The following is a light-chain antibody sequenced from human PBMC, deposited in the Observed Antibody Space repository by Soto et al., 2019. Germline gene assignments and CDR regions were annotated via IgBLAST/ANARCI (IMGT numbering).Light chain of an antibody. CDR1: SSDVGGYNH. CDR3: CSYTSSSIRV. J-gene: IGLJ3*02. Sequence: QSVLTQPASVSGSPGQSITISCTGTSSDVGGYNHVSWYQQHPGKAPKLIIYEVRNRPSGVYNRLSGSKSGNTASLTISGLQADDEADYYCCSYTSSSIRVFGGGTKVAVL. V-gene: IGLV2-14*01. CDR2: EVR.